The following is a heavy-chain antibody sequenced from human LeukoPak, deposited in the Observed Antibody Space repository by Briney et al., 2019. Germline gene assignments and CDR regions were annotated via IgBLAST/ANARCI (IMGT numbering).Heavy chain of an antibody. CDR1: GFTFSSYG. CDR2: IRYDGSNK. CDR3: AKGSGTMVRGVIDY. J-gene: IGHJ4*02. D-gene: IGHD3-10*01. Sequence: GGSLRLSCAASGFTFSSYGMHWVRQAPGKGLEWVAFIRYDGSNKYYADSVKGRFTISRDNAKNSLYLQMNSLRAEDMALYYCAKGSGTMVRGVIDYWGQGTLVTVSS. V-gene: IGHV3-30*02.